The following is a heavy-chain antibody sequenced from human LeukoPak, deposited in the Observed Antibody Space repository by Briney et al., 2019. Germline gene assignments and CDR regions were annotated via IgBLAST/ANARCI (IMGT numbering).Heavy chain of an antibody. CDR1: GGSISSGGYS. Sequence: SETLSLTCAVSGGSISSGGYSWSWIRQPPGKGLEWIGYIYYSGSTYYNPPLKSRVTISVDTSKNQFSLKLSSVTAADTAVYYCARNLGYCSSTSCQNWFDPWGQGTLVTVSS. D-gene: IGHD2-2*01. J-gene: IGHJ5*02. V-gene: IGHV4-30-4*07. CDR3: ARNLGYCSSTSCQNWFDP. CDR2: IYYSGST.